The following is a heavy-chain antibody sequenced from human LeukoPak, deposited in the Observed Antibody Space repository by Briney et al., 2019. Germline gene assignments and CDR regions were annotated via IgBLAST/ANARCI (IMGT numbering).Heavy chain of an antibody. D-gene: IGHD1-26*01. V-gene: IGHV3-7*01. Sequence: GGSLRLSCAASGFTFSSYWMSWVRQAPGKGLEWVANIKQDGSEKYYVDSVKGRFTISRDNAKNSLYLQMNSLRAEDTAVYYCARGGSYYLSPDYGMDVWGQGTTVTVFS. J-gene: IGHJ6*02. CDR1: GFTFSSYW. CDR3: ARGGSYYLSPDYGMDV. CDR2: IKQDGSEK.